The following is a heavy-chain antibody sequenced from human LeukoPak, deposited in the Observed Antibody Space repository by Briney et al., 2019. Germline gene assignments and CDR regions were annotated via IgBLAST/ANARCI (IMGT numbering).Heavy chain of an antibody. Sequence: TPSETLSLTCTVSGGSINNYYWSWIRQPPGKGLEWIGYIYYSGSTNYNPSLKSRVTISVDTSKNQFSLKLSSVTAADTAVYYCAREPTRAAEMATTFGAFDIWGQGTMVTVSS. J-gene: IGHJ3*02. V-gene: IGHV4-59*01. D-gene: IGHD5-24*01. CDR1: GGSINNYY. CDR2: IYYSGST. CDR3: AREPTRAAEMATTFGAFDI.